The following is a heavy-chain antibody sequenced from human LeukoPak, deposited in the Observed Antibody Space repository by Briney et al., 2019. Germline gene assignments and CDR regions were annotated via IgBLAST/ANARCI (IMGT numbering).Heavy chain of an antibody. CDR2: VHMSGST. V-gene: IGHV4-4*07. J-gene: IGHJ4*02. CDR1: GDTINPYH. Sequence: PSETLSLTCTVSGDTINPYHWTWIRQTAGKGLEWIGRVHMSGSTNYNPSLWSRVAISMDNSKNQFSLKVNSVTAADTGVYYCARGESSRDDSGGYHYWGQGTLVTVSS. D-gene: IGHD3-22*01. CDR3: ARGESSRDDSGGYHY.